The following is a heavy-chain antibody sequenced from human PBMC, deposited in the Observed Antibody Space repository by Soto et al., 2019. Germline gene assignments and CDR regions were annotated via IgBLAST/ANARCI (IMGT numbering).Heavy chain of an antibody. J-gene: IGHJ4*02. V-gene: IGHV3-23*01. D-gene: IGHD2-2*01. CDR3: AKDRSSTSCYAFDY. CDR2: INSRGGST. Sequence: EVQLLESGGGLVQPGGSLRLSCAASGFTFSSYAMSWVRQAPGKGLEWVSAINSRGGSTYYADSVKGRFTISRDSSRNTLYLLMNSVRAVDTAVYYCAKDRSSTSCYAFDYWGQGTLVTVSS. CDR1: GFTFSSYA.